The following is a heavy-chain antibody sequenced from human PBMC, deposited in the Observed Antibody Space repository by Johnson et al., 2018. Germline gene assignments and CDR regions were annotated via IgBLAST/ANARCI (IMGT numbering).Heavy chain of an antibody. J-gene: IGHJ6*02. V-gene: IGHV3-7*01. CDR1: GFTFSSYW. Sequence: VQLQESGGDLVQPGGSLRLSCAGTGFTFSSYWRSWVRPAPGKGMERVANIRQDGRKKHYVAPEKGRFTVSKDNAKNSLYLQMDSLRTEDTALYYCARDSPRELLSAGYNQYGMDVWGQGTTVTVSS. CDR3: ARDSPRELLSAGYNQYGMDV. D-gene: IGHD1-26*01. CDR2: IRQDGRKK.